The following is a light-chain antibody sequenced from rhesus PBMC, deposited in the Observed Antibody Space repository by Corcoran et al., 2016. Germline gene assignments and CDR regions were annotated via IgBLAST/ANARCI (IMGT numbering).Light chain of an antibody. CDR1: QGISSS. CDR3: QQRHSYPRT. CDR2: QAS. V-gene: IGKV1-25*01. Sequence: DIQMTQSPPSLSASVGDRVTITCRSSQGISSSLAWYQQQPGKARKLLIYQASILQSGAPSRFSGSGYGTDCTLFISSLQPGDFTTYYCQQRHSYPRTFGQGAKVEIK. J-gene: IGKJ1*01.